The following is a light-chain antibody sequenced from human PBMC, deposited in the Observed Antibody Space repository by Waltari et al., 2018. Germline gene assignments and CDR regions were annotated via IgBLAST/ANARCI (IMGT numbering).Light chain of an antibody. CDR3: QQYDNLRK. CDR1: QEISNN. J-gene: IGKJ1*01. V-gene: IGKV1-33*01. Sequence: IHITAFSFSLPASVGHTLTNTDQASQEISNNLNWYQQKPGKAPKLLLYDASNLETGVPSTISGSGSGTDSTFTSRSRRPDVIATYYGQQYDNLRKFGQGTKVEMK. CDR2: DAS.